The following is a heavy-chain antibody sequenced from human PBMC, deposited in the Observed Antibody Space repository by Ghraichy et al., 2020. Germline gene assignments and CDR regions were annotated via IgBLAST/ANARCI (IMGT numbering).Heavy chain of an antibody. D-gene: IGHD3-10*01. CDR1: GFTFSSCA. CDR2: ISDSGGST. CDR3: AKHDASLVRGVIYYYYYGMDV. V-gene: IGHV3-23*01. J-gene: IGHJ6*02. Sequence: LSLTCAASGFTFSSCAMSWVRQAPGKGPEWVSAISDSGGSTYYADSVKGRFTISRDNSKNTLSLQMNSLRAEDTAVYYCAKHDASLVRGVIYYYYYGMDVWGQGTTVTVSS.